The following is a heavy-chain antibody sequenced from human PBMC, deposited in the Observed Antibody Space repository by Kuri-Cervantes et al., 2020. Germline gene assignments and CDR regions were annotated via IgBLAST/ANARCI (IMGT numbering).Heavy chain of an antibody. Sequence: SQTLSLTCAVYGGSFRGYYWNWIRQPPGKGLEWIGEINHSGSTYYNPSLKSRVTISVDTSKNQFSLKLSSVTAADTAVYYCASLLLWFGETRDYFDYWGQGTLVTVSS. CDR1: GGSFRGYY. D-gene: IGHD3-10*01. V-gene: IGHV4-34*01. CDR2: INHSGST. CDR3: ASLLLWFGETRDYFDY. J-gene: IGHJ4*02.